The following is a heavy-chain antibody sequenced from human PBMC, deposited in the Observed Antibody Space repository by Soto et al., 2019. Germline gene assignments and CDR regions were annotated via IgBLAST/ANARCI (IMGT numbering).Heavy chain of an antibody. CDR2: LYYSEAT. Sequence: LQLQESGPGLVRPSETLSLTCTVSGDSVSCSSYYWGWIRQPPGKGLEWIGSLYYSEATYYNPSLKSRVTISVDTSKNQFSLKLNSVTAADTAVYYCASGLGWFDPWGQGTLVTVSS. J-gene: IGHJ5*02. V-gene: IGHV4-39*01. CDR1: GDSVSCSSYY. CDR3: ASGLGWFDP.